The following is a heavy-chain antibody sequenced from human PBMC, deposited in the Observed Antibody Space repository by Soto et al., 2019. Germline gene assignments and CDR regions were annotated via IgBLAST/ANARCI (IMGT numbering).Heavy chain of an antibody. D-gene: IGHD2-2*02. CDR2: IYSSGST. J-gene: IGHJ6*02. CDR1: GGSVSSDTHY. V-gene: IGHV4-61*01. CDR3: ARFVRSCSGTTCYTRADV. Sequence: QVQLQESGPGLVKPSETLSLTCTVSGGSVSSDTHYWSWIRQPPGKRLEWIGFIYSSGSTNYNPFLKIRVNMSVDTSNKQFSLNLRSVIVADTSVYRCARFVRSCSGTTCYTRADVWGQGTTVTVSS.